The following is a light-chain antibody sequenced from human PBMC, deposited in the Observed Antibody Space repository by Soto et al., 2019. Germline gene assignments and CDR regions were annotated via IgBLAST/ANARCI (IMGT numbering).Light chain of an antibody. CDR3: SSFTTSNTLV. CDR2: EVS. CDR1: SRDVGAYNY. Sequence: QSVLTRPASVSGSPGQSITISCTGTSRDVGAYNYVSWYQQHPGKAPKLMIYEVSYRPSRVSNRFSGSKSGNTASLTISGLQAEDEADYYFSSFTTSNTLVFGSGTKATV. V-gene: IGLV2-14*01. J-gene: IGLJ1*01.